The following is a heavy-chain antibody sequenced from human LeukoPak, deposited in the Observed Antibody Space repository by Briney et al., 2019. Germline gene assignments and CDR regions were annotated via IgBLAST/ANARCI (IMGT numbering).Heavy chain of an antibody. CDR2: ISSSSSYT. J-gene: IGHJ6*04. D-gene: IGHD3-10*01. Sequence: GGSLRLSCAASGFTFSDYYMSWIRQAPGKGLEWVSYISSSSSYTNYADSVKGRFTISRDNAKNSLYLQMNSLRAEDTAVYYCARDPFVRGVCYYYGMDVWGKGTTVTVSS. V-gene: IGHV3-11*06. CDR1: GFTFSDYY. CDR3: ARDPFVRGVCYYYGMDV.